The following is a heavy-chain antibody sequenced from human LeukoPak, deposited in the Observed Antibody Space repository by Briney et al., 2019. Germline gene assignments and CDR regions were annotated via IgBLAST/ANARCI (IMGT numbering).Heavy chain of an antibody. CDR2: IIPIFGTA. D-gene: IGHD5-18*01. Sequence: SVKVSCKASGGTFSSYAISWVRQAPGQGLEWMGGIIPIFGTANYAQKFQGRVTITADESTSTAYMELSSLRSEDTAVYYCAKPTAMAIHYFDYWGQGTLVTVSS. J-gene: IGHJ4*02. CDR1: GGTFSSYA. V-gene: IGHV1-69*13. CDR3: AKPTAMAIHYFDY.